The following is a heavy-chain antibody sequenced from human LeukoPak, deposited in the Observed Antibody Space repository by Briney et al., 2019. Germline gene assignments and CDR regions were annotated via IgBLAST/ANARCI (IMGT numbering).Heavy chain of an antibody. J-gene: IGHJ3*02. CDR2: ISASGGNT. CDR3: AKTYYDILTGAFDI. V-gene: IGHV3-23*01. D-gene: IGHD3-9*01. Sequence: GGSLRLSCTASGFTFSSYAMSWVRQVPGKGLEWVSGISASGGNTYHADSVKGRFTISRDNSKNTLYLQMKSLRAEDTAVYYCAKTYYDILTGAFDIWGQGTMVTVSS. CDR1: GFTFSSYA.